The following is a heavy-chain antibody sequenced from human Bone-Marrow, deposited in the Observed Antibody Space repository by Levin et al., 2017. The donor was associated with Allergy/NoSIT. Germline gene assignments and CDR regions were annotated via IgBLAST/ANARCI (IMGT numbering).Heavy chain of an antibody. V-gene: IGHV3-7*01. J-gene: IGHJ4*02. CDR2: IKQDSSEK. D-gene: IGHD2-8*01. CDR1: GFTFSSHW. Sequence: PGGSLRLSCAASGFTFSSHWMSWVRQAPGKGLEWVANIKQDSSEKYYVDSVKGRFTISRDNAKNSLYLQMNSLRAEDTAVYYCARDFRGVFDYWGQGTLVTVSS. CDR3: ARDFRGVFDY.